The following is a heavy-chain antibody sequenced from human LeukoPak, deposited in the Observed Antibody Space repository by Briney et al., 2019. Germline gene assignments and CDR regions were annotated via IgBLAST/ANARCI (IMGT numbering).Heavy chain of an antibody. V-gene: IGHV4-34*01. CDR3: ARSLGLWGFDY. CDR2: INHSGST. D-gene: IGHD1-26*01. J-gene: IGHJ4*02. CDR1: GGSISSYY. Sequence: SETLSLTCTVSGGSISSYYWSWIRQPPGKGLEWIGEINHSGSTNYNPSLKSRVTISVDTSKNQFSLKLSSVTAADTAVYYCARSLGLWGFDYWGQGTLVTVSS.